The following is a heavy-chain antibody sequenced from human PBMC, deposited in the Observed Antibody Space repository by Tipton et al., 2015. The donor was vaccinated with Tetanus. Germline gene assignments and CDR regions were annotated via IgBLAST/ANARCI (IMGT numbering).Heavy chain of an antibody. D-gene: IGHD1-26*01. Sequence: QLVQSGAEVKRPGASLKVSCKASGFDFTDYYIHWVRQAPGQGLEWMGIINPTNEGTTYAPRFQGRVTMTMDTSTNTVYMQVSSLRSDDTAVYYCARDPGIYSRFFDYWGQATLVTISS. V-gene: IGHV1-46*01. CDR3: ARDPGIYSRFFDY. J-gene: IGHJ4*02. CDR1: GFDFTDYY. CDR2: INPTNEGT.